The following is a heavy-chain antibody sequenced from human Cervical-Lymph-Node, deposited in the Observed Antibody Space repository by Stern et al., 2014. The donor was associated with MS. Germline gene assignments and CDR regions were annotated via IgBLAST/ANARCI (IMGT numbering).Heavy chain of an antibody. CDR2: ISGSSTTA. D-gene: IGHD6-13*01. CDR1: GFNFRGYS. CDR3: ARMSSWSLVYDS. Sequence: EVQLVESGGGLVHPGGSLRLSCTISGFNFRGYSMNWVRQAPGKGLEWISYISGSSTTAHYAGSVQGRFTISRDNAKNSLYLQMNALRDDDTAVYYCARMSSWSLVYDSWGQGTLVIVSS. J-gene: IGHJ4*02. V-gene: IGHV3-48*02.